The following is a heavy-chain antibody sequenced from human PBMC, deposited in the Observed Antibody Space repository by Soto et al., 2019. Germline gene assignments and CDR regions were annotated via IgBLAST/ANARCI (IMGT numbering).Heavy chain of an antibody. Sequence: SVKVSCKASGGSFSSFGISWVRQAPGQGLEWMGGIIPVFGRPNYAQRFRGRLTITADESTNTVYLELIDLRSEDTAVYYCAREGSGYNLWGQGTQVTSPQ. V-gene: IGHV1-69*13. CDR1: GGSFSSFG. CDR2: IIPVFGRP. J-gene: IGHJ1*01. CDR3: AREGSGYNL. D-gene: IGHD5-12*01.